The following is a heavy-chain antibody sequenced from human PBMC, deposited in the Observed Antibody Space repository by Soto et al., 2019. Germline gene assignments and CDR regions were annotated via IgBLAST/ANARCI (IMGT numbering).Heavy chain of an antibody. D-gene: IGHD4-4*01. Sequence: ASVKVSCKASGYTFTYRYLHWVRQAPGQALEWMGWITPFNGNTNHAQKFQDRVTITRDRSMSTAYMELSSLRSEDTAMYYCASAGGDYSNHCYYYYGMDVWGQGTTVTVSS. CDR1: GYTFTYRY. J-gene: IGHJ6*02. CDR3: ASAGGDYSNHCYYYYGMDV. V-gene: IGHV1-45*02. CDR2: ITPFNGNT.